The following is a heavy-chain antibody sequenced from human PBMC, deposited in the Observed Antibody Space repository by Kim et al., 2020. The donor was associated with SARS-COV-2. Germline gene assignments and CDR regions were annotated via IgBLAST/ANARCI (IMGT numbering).Heavy chain of an antibody. Sequence: GGSLRLSCAASGFTFSSYGMHWVRQAPGKGLEWVAVISYDGSNKNYADSVKGRFTISRDKSKNTLYLQMTRLRAEDTAVYYCAKESGSGTYYGWTYYYYGMDVWGQGTPVTVSS. CDR2: ISYDGSNK. CDR3: AKESGSGTYYGWTYYYYGMDV. CDR1: GFTFSSYG. V-gene: IGHV3-30*18. J-gene: IGHJ6*02. D-gene: IGHD3-10*01.